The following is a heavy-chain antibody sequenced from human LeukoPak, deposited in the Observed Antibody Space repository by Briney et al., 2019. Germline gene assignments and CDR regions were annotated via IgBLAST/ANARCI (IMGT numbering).Heavy chain of an antibody. Sequence: PGGSLRLSCAASGFIFGVYAMHWVRQAPGKGLEWVAVISYDGSSKYYADSVKGRFAISRDNSKNTLSLQMNSLRAEDTSVYYCVRHDGKRFDPWGQGTLVTVSS. D-gene: IGHD1-1*01. J-gene: IGHJ5*02. CDR1: GFIFGVYA. CDR2: ISYDGSSK. V-gene: IGHV3-30*09. CDR3: VRHDGKRFDP.